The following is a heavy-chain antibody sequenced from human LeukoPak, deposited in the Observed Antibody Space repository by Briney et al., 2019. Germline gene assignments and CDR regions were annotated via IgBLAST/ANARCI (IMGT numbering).Heavy chain of an antibody. CDR1: GYTFTGYY. Sequence: ASVKVSCKASGYTFTGYYMHWVRQAPGQGLEWMGWINPNSGGTNCAQKFQGRVTMTRDTSISTAYMELSRLRADDTAVHYGAREKTIAYYDSSGYIYYWGQGTLVTVSS. V-gene: IGHV1-2*02. CDR3: AREKTIAYYDSSGYIYY. CDR2: INPNSGGT. J-gene: IGHJ4*02. D-gene: IGHD3-22*01.